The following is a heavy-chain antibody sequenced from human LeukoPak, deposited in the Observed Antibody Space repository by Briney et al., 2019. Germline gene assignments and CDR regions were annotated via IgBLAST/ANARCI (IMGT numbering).Heavy chain of an antibody. V-gene: IGHV4-34*01. CDR2: INHSRST. Sequence: SENLSLTCAVYGGSFSGYYWSWIRQPPGKGLEWIGEINHSRSTNYNPSLKSRVTISVDTSKNQFSLKLSSVTAADTAVYYCARGLPAAHYYYYYMDVWGKGTTVTVSS. D-gene: IGHD2-2*01. CDR1: GGSFSGYY. J-gene: IGHJ6*03. CDR3: ARGLPAAHYYYYYMDV.